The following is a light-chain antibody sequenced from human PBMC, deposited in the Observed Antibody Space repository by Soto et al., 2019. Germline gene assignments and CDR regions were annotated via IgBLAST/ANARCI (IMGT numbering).Light chain of an antibody. CDR3: CSYAGSSTLYV. CDR1: SSDVGSYNL. Sequence: QSVLTQPASVSGSPGQSITISCTGTSSDVGSYNLVSWYQQHPGKAPKLMIYEGSKRPSGVSNRFSVYKSGNTASLTISGLQDEDEADYYCCSYAGSSTLYVFGTGTKLTVL. V-gene: IGLV2-23*01. CDR2: EGS. J-gene: IGLJ1*01.